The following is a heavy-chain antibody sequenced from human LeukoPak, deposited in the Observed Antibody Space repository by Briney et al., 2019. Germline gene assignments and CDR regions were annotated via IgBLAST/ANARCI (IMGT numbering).Heavy chain of an antibody. D-gene: IGHD3-10*01. V-gene: IGHV4-59*01. J-gene: IGHJ4*02. CDR3: ARLYGSGSSPLDY. CDR2: IYYSGST. CDR1: GGSISSYY. Sequence: SETLSLTCTVSGGSISSYYWSWIRQPPGKGLEWIGYIYYSGSTNYNPSLKSRVTISVDTSKNQFSLKLSSVTAADTAVYYCARLYGSGSSPLDYWGQGTLVTVSS.